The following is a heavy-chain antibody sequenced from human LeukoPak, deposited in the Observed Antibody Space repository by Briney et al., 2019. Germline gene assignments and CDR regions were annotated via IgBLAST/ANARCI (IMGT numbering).Heavy chain of an antibody. CDR3: ARAGYTITGVYFDY. J-gene: IGHJ4*02. Sequence: PGGSLILSCAASGFTFSDYYMSWIRQAPGKGLERVSYISSSGSTIYDADSVKGRFTISRDNAKNSLYLQMNSLRAEDTAVYYCARAGYTITGVYFDYWGQGTLVTVSS. CDR1: GFTFSDYY. CDR2: ISSSGSTI. D-gene: IGHD3-3*01. V-gene: IGHV3-11*01.